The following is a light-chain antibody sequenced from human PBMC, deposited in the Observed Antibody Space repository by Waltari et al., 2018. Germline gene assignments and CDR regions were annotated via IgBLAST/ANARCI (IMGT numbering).Light chain of an antibody. J-gene: IGLJ7*01. V-gene: IGLV1-51*02. Sequence: QSVLTQPPSVSAAPGQRVTISCSGGHSHIGNNYVSWYRQFPGTAPKPPIYEDSERPSGVPGRFSGSKSGTSATLDITGLQAGDEADYYCGTWDSSLSGAVFGGGTHLTVL. CDR1: HSHIGNNY. CDR3: GTWDSSLSGAV. CDR2: EDS.